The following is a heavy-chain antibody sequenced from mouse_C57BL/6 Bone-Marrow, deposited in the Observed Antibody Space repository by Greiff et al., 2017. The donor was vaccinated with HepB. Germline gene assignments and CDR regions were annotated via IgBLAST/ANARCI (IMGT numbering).Heavy chain of an antibody. CDR3: ARQYYGSSCAMDY. D-gene: IGHD1-1*01. V-gene: IGHV5-6*01. J-gene: IGHJ4*01. Sequence: VQLQQSGGDLVKPGGSLKLSCAASGFTFSSYGMSWVRQTPDKRLEWVANISSGGSYNYLPDSVKGRCTISRDNAKNTLYLQMSSLKSEDTAMYYCARQYYGSSCAMDYWGQGTSVTVSS. CDR1: GFTFSSYG. CDR2: ISSGGSYN.